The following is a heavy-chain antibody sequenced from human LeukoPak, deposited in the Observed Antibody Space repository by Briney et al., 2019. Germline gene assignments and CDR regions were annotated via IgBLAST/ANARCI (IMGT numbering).Heavy chain of an antibody. J-gene: IGHJ4*02. CDR1: GFTFSSYA. V-gene: IGHV3-23*01. CDR2: ISGSGGST. Sequence: PGGSLRLSCAASGFTFSSYAMSWVRQAPGKGLEWVSAISGSGGSTYYADSVKGRFTISRDNSKNTLYLQMNSLRAEDTAVYYCARPYYYDFWKDADPYWDGYYFDYWGQGTLVTVSS. CDR3: ARPYYYDFWKDADPYWDGYYFDY. D-gene: IGHD3-3*01.